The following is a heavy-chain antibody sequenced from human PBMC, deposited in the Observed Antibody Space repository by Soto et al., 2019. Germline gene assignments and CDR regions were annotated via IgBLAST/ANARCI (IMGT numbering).Heavy chain of an antibody. V-gene: IGHV4-39*01. CDR1: GGSISSSSYY. CDR3: ARHFEGAARRKYYYYYMDV. CDR2: IYYSGST. Sequence: SETLSLTCTVSGGSISSSSYYWGWIRQPPGKGLEWIGSIYYSGSTYYNPSLKSRVTISVDTSKNQFSLKLSSVTAADTAVYYCARHFEGAARRKYYYYYMDVWGKGTTVTVSS. J-gene: IGHJ6*03. D-gene: IGHD2-15*01.